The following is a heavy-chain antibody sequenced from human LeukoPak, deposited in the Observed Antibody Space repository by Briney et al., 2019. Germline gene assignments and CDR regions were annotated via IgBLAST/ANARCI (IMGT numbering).Heavy chain of an antibody. V-gene: IGHV3-21*01. Sequence: PGGSLRLSCAASGFTFSSYSMNWVRQAPGKGLEWVSSISSSSSYIYYADSVKGRFTISRDNAKNSLYLQMNSLRAEDTAVYYCARDPYSGSYGNYYYYFMDVWGKGTTATISS. CDR3: ARDPYSGSYGNYYYYFMDV. CDR2: ISSSSSYI. CDR1: GFTFSSYS. J-gene: IGHJ6*03. D-gene: IGHD1-26*01.